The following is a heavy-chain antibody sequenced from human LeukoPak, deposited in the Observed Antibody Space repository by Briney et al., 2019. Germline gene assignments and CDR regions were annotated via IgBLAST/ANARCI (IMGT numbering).Heavy chain of an antibody. D-gene: IGHD5-18*01. CDR3: ARDGYSYGFFDY. Sequence: PGGSLRLSCAASGFTLSSYEMNWVRQAPGEGLEWVSHIRSSGSTKYYADSVKGRFTISRDNAKNSLYLQMNSLRAEDTAVYYCARDGYSYGFFDYWGQGSLVTVSS. V-gene: IGHV3-48*03. J-gene: IGHJ4*02. CDR2: IRSSGSTK. CDR1: GFTLSSYE.